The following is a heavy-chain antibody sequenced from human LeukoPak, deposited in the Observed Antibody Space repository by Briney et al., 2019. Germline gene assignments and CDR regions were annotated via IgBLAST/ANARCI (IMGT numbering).Heavy chain of an antibody. CDR1: GYTLTELS. V-gene: IGHV1-24*01. CDR2: FDPEDGET. D-gene: IGHD5-18*01. J-gene: IGHJ1*01. CDR3: ARDGRIGLGTELWTEH. Sequence: ASVKVSCKVSGYTLTELSMHWVRQAPGKGLEWMGGFDPEDGETIYAQKFQGRVTLTADESTSTAYMELSSLKSEDTAVYYCARDGRIGLGTELWTEHWGQGTLVTVSS.